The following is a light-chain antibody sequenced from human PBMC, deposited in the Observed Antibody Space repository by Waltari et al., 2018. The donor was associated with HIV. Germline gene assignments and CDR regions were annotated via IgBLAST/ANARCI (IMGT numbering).Light chain of an antibody. CDR2: GNS. CDR1: SSNIGAGYD. V-gene: IGLV1-40*01. CDR3: QSYDSSLSVWV. J-gene: IGLJ3*02. Sequence: QSVLTQPSSVSGAPGQRVTISCTGSSSNIGAGYDVHWYQQIPGTAPKLLIYGNSHRPSGVPDRFSGSKSGTSASLAITGLQAEDEADYYCQSYDSSLSVWVFGGGTKLTVL.